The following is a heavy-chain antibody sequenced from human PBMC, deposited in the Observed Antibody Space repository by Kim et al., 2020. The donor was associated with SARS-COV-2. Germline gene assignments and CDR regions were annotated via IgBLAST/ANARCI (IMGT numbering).Heavy chain of an antibody. CDR1: GGTFSSYA. Sequence: SVKVSCKASGGTFSSYAISWVRQAPGQGLEWMGGIIPIFGTANYAQKFQGRVTITADESTSTAYMELSSLRSEDTAVYYCARDVCTNGVCQPWFDPWGQGTLVTVSS. CDR2: IIPIFGTA. D-gene: IGHD2-8*01. J-gene: IGHJ5*02. V-gene: IGHV1-69*13. CDR3: ARDVCTNGVCQPWFDP.